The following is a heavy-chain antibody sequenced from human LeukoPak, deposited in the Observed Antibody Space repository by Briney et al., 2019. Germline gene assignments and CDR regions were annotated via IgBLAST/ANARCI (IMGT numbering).Heavy chain of an antibody. CDR1: GGSISSYY. Sequence: SETLSLTCTVSGGSISSYYRSWIRQPPGKGLEWIGYIYYSGSTNYNPSLKSRVTISVDTSKNQFSLKLSSVTAADTAVYYCARVNYDYVWGSYRPYNFDYWGQGTLVTVSS. D-gene: IGHD3-16*02. CDR2: IYYSGST. J-gene: IGHJ4*02. CDR3: ARVNYDYVWGSYRPYNFDY. V-gene: IGHV4-59*01.